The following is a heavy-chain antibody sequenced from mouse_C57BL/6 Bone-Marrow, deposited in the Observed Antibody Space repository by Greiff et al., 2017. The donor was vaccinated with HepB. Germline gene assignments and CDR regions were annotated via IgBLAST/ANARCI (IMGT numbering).Heavy chain of an antibody. J-gene: IGHJ4*01. V-gene: IGHV1-72*01. CDR1: GYTFTSYW. D-gene: IGHD1-1*01. CDR2: IDPNSGGT. Sequence: VQLQQSGAELVKPGASVKLSCKASGYTFTSYWMHWVKQRPGRGLEWIGRIDPNSGGTKYNEKFKSKATLTVDKPSSTAYMQLSSLTSEDSAVYYCARGGSSTVVAKGAMDYWGQGTSVTVSS. CDR3: ARGGSSTVVAKGAMDY.